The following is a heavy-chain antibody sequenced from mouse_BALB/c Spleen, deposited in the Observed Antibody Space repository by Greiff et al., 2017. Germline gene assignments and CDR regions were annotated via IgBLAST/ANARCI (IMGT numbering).Heavy chain of an antibody. Sequence: QVQLQQPGAELVKPGASVKMSCKASGYTFTSYNMHWVKQTPGQGLEWIGAIYPGNGDTSYNQKFKGKATLTADKSSSTAYMQLSSLTSEDSAVYYCARGWYFDVWGAGTTVTVSS. CDR3: ARGWYFDV. CDR1: GYTFTSYN. CDR2: IYPGNGDT. J-gene: IGHJ1*01. V-gene: IGHV1-12*01.